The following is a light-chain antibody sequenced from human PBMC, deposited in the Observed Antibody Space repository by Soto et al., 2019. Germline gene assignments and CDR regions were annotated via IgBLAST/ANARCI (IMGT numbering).Light chain of an antibody. CDR3: QSYDSSLSGYV. CDR2: GNN. Sequence: VLTQPPSVSGAPGQRVTISCTGSSSNIGAGYDVHWYQQLPGTAPQLLIFGNNNRPSGVPDRFSGSKSGTSASLAIIGLQADDEADYYCQSYDSSLSGYVFGTGTKVTVL. V-gene: IGLV1-40*01. CDR1: SSNIGAGYD. J-gene: IGLJ1*01.